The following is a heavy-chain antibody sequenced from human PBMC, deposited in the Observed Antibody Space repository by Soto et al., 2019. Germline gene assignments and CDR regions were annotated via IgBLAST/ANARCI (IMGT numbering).Heavy chain of an antibody. CDR3: ARMVRGVIRNCYYYGMDV. V-gene: IGHV3-48*02. D-gene: IGHD3-10*01. J-gene: IGHJ6*02. Sequence: PGGSLRLSCAASGSTFSRYEMNWVRQAPGKGLEWVSYISGSSSMIYYADSVKGRFTISRDNAKNSLYLQMNSLRDEDTAVYYCARMVRGVIRNCYYYGMDVWGQGTTVTVSS. CDR1: GSTFSRYE. CDR2: ISGSSSMI.